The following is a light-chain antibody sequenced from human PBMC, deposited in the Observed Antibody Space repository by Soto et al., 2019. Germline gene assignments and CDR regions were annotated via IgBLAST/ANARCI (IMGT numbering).Light chain of an antibody. CDR1: QAIRNE. Sequence: DIQMTQSPSSLSASVGDTVTITCRASQAIRNELAWYQQKQGKAPKRLIYSAFSSENGVPSRFSGSGSGTTFTLTSRSLQAEEFATYYCLQWNSYPRTFRGGTKVEVK. V-gene: IGKV1-17*01. CDR3: LQWNSYPRT. CDR2: SAF. J-gene: IGKJ4*01.